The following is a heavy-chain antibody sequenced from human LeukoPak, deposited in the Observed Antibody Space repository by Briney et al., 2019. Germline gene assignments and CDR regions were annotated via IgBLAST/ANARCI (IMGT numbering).Heavy chain of an antibody. CDR3: ARDLCSGGSCRFDY. D-gene: IGHD2-15*01. Sequence: SVKVSCKASGGTFSSYAISWVRQAPGQGLEWMGGIIPIFGTANYAQKFQGRVTITADKSTSTAYMELSSLRSEDTAVYYCARDLCSGGSCRFDYWGQGTLVTVSS. V-gene: IGHV1-69*06. CDR1: GGTFSSYA. J-gene: IGHJ4*02. CDR2: IIPIFGTA.